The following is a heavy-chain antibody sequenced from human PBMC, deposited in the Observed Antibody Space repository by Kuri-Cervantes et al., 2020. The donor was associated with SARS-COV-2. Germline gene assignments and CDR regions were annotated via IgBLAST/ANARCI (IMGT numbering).Heavy chain of an antibody. CDR3: ATGSTSGWYRRDFDF. V-gene: IGHV3-49*04. J-gene: IGHJ4*02. CDR1: GFTFGDHA. D-gene: IGHD6-19*01. CDR2: IRSKFFGETT. Sequence: GESLKISCTGSGFTFGDHAMSWVRQAPGRGLEWVGFIRSKFFGETTQYAASVKDRFTISRDDSRNTLYLQMNSLKTEDTAVYYCATGSTSGWYRRDFDFWGPGTLVTVSS.